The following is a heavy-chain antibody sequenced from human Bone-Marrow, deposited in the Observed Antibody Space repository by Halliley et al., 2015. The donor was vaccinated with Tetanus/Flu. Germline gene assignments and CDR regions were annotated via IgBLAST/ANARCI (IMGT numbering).Heavy chain of an antibody. J-gene: IGHJ4*02. CDR1: GGSISGYY. V-gene: IGHV4-59*01. Sequence: GLVKPSETLPLTCSVSGGSISGYYWSWVRQPPGKGLEWIGNIHHSGTTTYNPSLKSRVAMSLDTSKNHFSLKLSSVTAADSAVYFCTRGGGWLPEDWGQGTLVTVSP. CDR3: TRGGGWLPED. D-gene: IGHD5-12*01. CDR2: IHHSGTT.